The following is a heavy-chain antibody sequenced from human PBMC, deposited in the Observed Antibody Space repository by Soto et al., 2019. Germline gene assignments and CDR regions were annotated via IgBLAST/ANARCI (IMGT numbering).Heavy chain of an antibody. CDR2: IFYSGTT. CDR1: GGSISSGGYY. D-gene: IGHD4-4*01. J-gene: IGHJ5*02. CDR3: XRERHPYINSQGVWFGP. V-gene: IGHV4-31*03. Sequence: SETLSLTCTVSGGSISSGGYYWSWIRQYPGKGLEWIGNIFYSGTTSYNPSLKSRVAISIDTSKNQFSLKLSSVTAADTAVYYCXRERHPYINSQGVWFGPWGQGTLVTVSS.